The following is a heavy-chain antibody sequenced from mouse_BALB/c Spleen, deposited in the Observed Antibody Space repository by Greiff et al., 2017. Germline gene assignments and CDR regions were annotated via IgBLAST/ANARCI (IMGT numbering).Heavy chain of an antibody. CDR1: GFSLTSYG. CDR3: ARHGTTVESSYYYAMDY. J-gene: IGHJ4*01. V-gene: IGHV2-6-2*01. D-gene: IGHD1-1*01. CDR2: IWSDGST. Sequence: VQLKESGPDLVAPSQSLSITCTVSGFSLTSYGVHWVRQPPGKGLEWLVVIWSDGSTTYNSALKSRLSISKDNSKSQVFLKMNSLQTDDTAMYYCARHGTTVESSYYYAMDYWGQGTSVTVSS.